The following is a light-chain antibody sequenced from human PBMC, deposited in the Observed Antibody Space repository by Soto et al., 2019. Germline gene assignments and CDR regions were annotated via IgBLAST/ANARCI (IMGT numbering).Light chain of an antibody. CDR3: QQYGNSRT. CDR1: QSVSTN. CDR2: GAS. Sequence: EIVMTQSPATLSVSPGERATLSCRASQSVSTNLVWYQQKPGQAPRLLIYGASSRATGIPDRFSGSGSGTDFTLTISRLEPEDCAVYYCQQYGNSRTFGQGTKVDIK. J-gene: IGKJ1*01. V-gene: IGKV3-20*01.